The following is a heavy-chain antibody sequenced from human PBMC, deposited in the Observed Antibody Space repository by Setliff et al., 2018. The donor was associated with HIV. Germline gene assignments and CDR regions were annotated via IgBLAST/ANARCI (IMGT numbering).Heavy chain of an antibody. D-gene: IGHD3-16*01. Sequence: GASVKVSCKASGYTFSNYVMQWVRQAPGQRLEWMGWISAGNGNTKYSQTFQDRVTITRDTSASTVYMELGSLRSEDTAVYYCARCGAGEWHLYMDVWGKGTAVTVSS. CDR3: ARCGAGEWHLYMDV. CDR1: GYTFSNYV. CDR2: ISAGNGNT. J-gene: IGHJ6*03. V-gene: IGHV1-3*01.